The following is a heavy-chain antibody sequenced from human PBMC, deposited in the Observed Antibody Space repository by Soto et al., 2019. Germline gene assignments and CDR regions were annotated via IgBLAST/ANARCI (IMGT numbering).Heavy chain of an antibody. CDR1: GFTLSSRW. Sequence: EVQLVESGGGLVQPGGSLRLSCVVSGFTLSSRWMHWVRQTPGKGLVWVSRIQPDGSTTNYADSVKGRFTISRDNAKSLVYLHMQSLTPEATAMSDCARDQDTFGKAVCDSWGQGTLVTVSS. J-gene: IGHJ4*02. CDR3: ARDQDTFGKAVCDS. CDR2: IQPDGSTT. V-gene: IGHV3-74*01. D-gene: IGHD3-16*01.